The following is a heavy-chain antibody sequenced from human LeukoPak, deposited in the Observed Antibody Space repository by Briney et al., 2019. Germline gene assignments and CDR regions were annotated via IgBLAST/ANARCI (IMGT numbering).Heavy chain of an antibody. CDR1: GGSFSGYY. D-gene: IGHD3-22*01. CDR2: INHSGST. V-gene: IGHV4-34*01. CDR3: ARGSSSSGHFDY. J-gene: IGHJ4*02. Sequence: SETLSLTCAVYGGSFSGYYWSWIRQPPGKGLEWIGEINHSGSTNYNPSLKSRVTISVDTSKNQFSLKLSSVTAADTAVYYCARGSSSSGHFDYWGQGTLVTVSS.